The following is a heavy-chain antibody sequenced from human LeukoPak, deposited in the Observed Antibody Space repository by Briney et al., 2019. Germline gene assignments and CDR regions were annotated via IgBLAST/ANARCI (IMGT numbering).Heavy chain of an antibody. CDR1: GFTFSSYS. Sequence: PGGSLRLSCAASGFTFSSYSMNWVRQAPGKGLEWVANIKQDGSEKYYVDSVKGRFTISRDNAKNTPYLQMNSLRVEDTAVYYCAKSWNYYDSSGDDALDIWGQGTMVTVSS. J-gene: IGHJ3*02. CDR3: AKSWNYYDSSGDDALDI. V-gene: IGHV3-7*03. CDR2: IKQDGSEK. D-gene: IGHD3-22*01.